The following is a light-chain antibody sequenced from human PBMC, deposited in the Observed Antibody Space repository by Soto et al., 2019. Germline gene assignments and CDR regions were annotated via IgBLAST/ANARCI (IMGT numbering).Light chain of an antibody. J-gene: IGKJ1*01. CDR1: QSISTW. Sequence: DIQMTQSPSTLSASVGDRVTITCRASQSISTWLDWYQQRAGKAPKLLIYKAYNLESGFPSRFSGSGSGTDFTLTIISLQPDDFATYYYQQYNSYSWAFGQGTKVEIK. V-gene: IGKV1-5*03. CDR3: QQYNSYSWA. CDR2: KAY.